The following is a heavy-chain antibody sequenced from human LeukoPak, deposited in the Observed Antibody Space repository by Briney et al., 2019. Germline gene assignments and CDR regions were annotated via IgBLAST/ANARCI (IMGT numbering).Heavy chain of an antibody. Sequence: SGPTLVNPTQTLTLTCTFSGFSLYSSGVGVGWIRQPPGKALEWLAVVYWDDDKRYNPSLRSRLTMSKDASKSQVFLVMSNMDPVDTATYYCAHRRPGHLTGWDNSYFDNWGPGTLVTVSS. CDR3: AHRRPGHLTGWDNSYFDN. J-gene: IGHJ4*02. D-gene: IGHD1/OR15-1a*01. V-gene: IGHV2-5*02. CDR1: GFSLYSSGVG. CDR2: VYWDDDK.